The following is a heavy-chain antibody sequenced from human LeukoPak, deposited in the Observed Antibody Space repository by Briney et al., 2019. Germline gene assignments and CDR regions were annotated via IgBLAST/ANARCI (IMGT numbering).Heavy chain of an antibody. D-gene: IGHD2-2*01. V-gene: IGHV3-23*01. CDR2: ISGSGVNT. CDR3: AKDANIVVVPTADLDP. J-gene: IGHJ5*02. CDR1: GFTFSTYS. Sequence: PGGSLRFSCAASGFTFSTYSMNWVRQAPGKGLEWVSTISGSGVNTFYADSVKGRFTISRDISKNTLYLQMNSLRAEDTAVYYCAKDANIVVVPTADLDPWGQGTLVTVSS.